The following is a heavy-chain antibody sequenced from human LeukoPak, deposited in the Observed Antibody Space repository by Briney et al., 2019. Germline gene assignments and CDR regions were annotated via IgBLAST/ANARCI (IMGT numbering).Heavy chain of an antibody. D-gene: IGHD3-22*01. J-gene: IGHJ4*02. CDR2: IKSKTDGGTT. V-gene: IGHV3-15*01. CDR1: GFTFSDYG. CDR3: TTDPDHYYYDNSGYYFLDY. Sequence: PGGSLRLSCAASGFTFSDYGMSWVRQAPEKGLEWLGRIKSKTDGGTTDYAAPVKGRFTISRDDSKNTLYLQMNSLKTDDTAVYYCTTDPDHYYYDNSGYYFLDYWGQGTLVTVSS.